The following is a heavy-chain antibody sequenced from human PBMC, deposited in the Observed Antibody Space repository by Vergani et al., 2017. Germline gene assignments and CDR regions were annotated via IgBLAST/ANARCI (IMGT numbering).Heavy chain of an antibody. J-gene: IGHJ4*02. CDR1: EINFSYYW. CDR2: INEHGSEK. CDR3: AKEDRRARSD. D-gene: IGHD3-3*01. V-gene: IGHV3-7*04. Sequence: EMDLVESGGGLVEPGGSLRLSCVVSEINFSYYWMTWIRQAPGKGLEWVAHINEHGSEKFYEDSVKGRFTISRDNAQKSVFLQMNSLTVEDTAVYYCAKEDRRARSDWGQGTLVIVSS.